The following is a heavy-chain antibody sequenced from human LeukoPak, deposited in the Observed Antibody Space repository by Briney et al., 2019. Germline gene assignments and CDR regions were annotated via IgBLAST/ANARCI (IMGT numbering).Heavy chain of an antibody. CDR1: GFTLSNYS. CDR2: ISSSSSYI. V-gene: IGHV3-21*01. D-gene: IGHD4-17*01. CDR3: ARDLAYGDDGL. J-gene: IGHJ4*02. Sequence: GGSLRLSCAASGFTLSNYSMNWVRQAPGEGLEWVAFISSSSSYIFYADSLKGRFTISRDNAKNSLYLQMNSLRADDTAVYYCARDLAYGDDGLWGQGTLVTVSS.